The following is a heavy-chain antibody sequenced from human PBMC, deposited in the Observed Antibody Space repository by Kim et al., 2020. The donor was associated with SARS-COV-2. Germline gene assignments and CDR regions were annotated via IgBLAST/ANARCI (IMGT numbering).Heavy chain of an antibody. J-gene: IGHJ4*02. V-gene: IGHV3-74*01. CDR3: ARGSGSYGFDS. D-gene: IGHD1-26*01. Sequence: GGSLRLSCAASGFTFSSHWMHWVRQAPGKGPVWVSRINADRSVIEYAASVKGRFTISRDNAKSTLDLQMDSLRPEDTAVYYCARGSGSYGFDSWVQGIMV. CDR1: GFTFSSHW. CDR2: INADRSVI.